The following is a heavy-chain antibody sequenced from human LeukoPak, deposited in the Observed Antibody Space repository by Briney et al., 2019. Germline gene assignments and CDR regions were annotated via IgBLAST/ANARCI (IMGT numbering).Heavy chain of an antibody. V-gene: IGHV3-11*05. CDR2: ISSSSSYT. J-gene: IGHJ6*02. CDR1: GFTFSDYY. Sequence: PGGSLRLSCAASGFTFSDYYMSWIRQAPGKGLEWVSYISSSSSYTNYADSVKGRFTISRDNAKNSLYLQMNSLRAEDTAVYYCARDKPRHVVVVADTSARYYGMDVWGQGTTVTVSS. CDR3: ARDKPRHVVVVADTSARYYGMDV. D-gene: IGHD2-15*01.